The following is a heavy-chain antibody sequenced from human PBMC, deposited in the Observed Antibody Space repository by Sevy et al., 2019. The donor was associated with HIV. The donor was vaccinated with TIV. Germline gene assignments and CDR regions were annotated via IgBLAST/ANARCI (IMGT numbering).Heavy chain of an antibody. D-gene: IGHD6-6*01. Sequence: GGSLRLSCAASGFTFSSYAMHWVRQAPGKGLEWVAVISYDGSNKYYADSVKGRFTISRDNSKTTLYLQMNSLRAEDTAVYYCARGLLGGAAPLHLDYWGQGTLVTVSS. CDR3: ARGLLGGAAPLHLDY. V-gene: IGHV3-30-3*01. J-gene: IGHJ4*02. CDR2: ISYDGSNK. CDR1: GFTFSSYA.